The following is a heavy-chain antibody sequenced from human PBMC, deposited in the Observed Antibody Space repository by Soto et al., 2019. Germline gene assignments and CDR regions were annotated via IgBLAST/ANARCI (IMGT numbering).Heavy chain of an antibody. J-gene: IGHJ5*01. CDR3: ARENDYVWGSYRLNWLDS. V-gene: IGHV3-48*02. CDR1: GFTFSSYS. CDR2: ISSSSSTI. D-gene: IGHD3-16*02. Sequence: PWGSLRLSCAASGFTFSSYSMNWVRQAPGKGLEWVSYISSSSSTIYYADSVKGRFTISRDNAKNSLYLQMNSLRDEDTAVYYCARENDYVWGSYRLNWLDSWGQGTLVTVSS.